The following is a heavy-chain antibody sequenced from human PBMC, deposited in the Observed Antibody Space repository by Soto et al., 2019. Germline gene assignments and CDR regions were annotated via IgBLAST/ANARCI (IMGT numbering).Heavy chain of an antibody. CDR2: VEHIVHT. CDR3: ASEVGGSFGDACYGWFDP. Sequence: QVQLQESGPGLVKPSETLSLTCSVSGDSVSTGDHYWSWGRQPPGKALEWIGYVEHIVHTYYNPCLRGRVIISVDTSQHHCSLTLTSVTAADSGVYYCASEVGGSFGDACYGWFDPWGQGSLVSVSS. J-gene: IGHJ5*02. CDR1: GDSVSTGDHY. D-gene: IGHD2-21*02. V-gene: IGHV4-30-4*01.